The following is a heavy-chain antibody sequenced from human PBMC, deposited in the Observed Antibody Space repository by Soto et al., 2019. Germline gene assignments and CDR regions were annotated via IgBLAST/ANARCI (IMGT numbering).Heavy chain of an antibody. D-gene: IGHD4-17*01. CDR2: IYYSGST. J-gene: IGHJ4*02. Sequence: PSETLSLTCTVSGGSISSYYWSWIRQPPGKGLEWIGYIYYSGSTNYNPSLKSRVTISVDTSKNQFSLKLSSVTAADTAVYYCAGFYGDYVRYWGKGTLVTVSS. CDR1: GGSISSYY. V-gene: IGHV4-59*01. CDR3: AGFYGDYVRY.